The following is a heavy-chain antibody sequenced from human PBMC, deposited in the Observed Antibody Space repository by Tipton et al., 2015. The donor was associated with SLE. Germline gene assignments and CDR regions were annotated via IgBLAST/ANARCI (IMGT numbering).Heavy chain of an antibody. CDR1: GYTFTDYY. CDR3: ARGYYGSGSYYNPNYFDP. J-gene: IGHJ5*02. Sequence: QVQLVQSGPEVKKPGASVKVSCKASGYTFTDYYLDWMRQAPGQGLEWMGRINPNTGGTNYAQKFQGRVTMTRDTSISTAYMELSSLRSDDTAVYYCARGYYGSGSYYNPNYFDPWGQGTLVTVSS. V-gene: IGHV1-2*06. CDR2: INPNTGGT. D-gene: IGHD3-10*01.